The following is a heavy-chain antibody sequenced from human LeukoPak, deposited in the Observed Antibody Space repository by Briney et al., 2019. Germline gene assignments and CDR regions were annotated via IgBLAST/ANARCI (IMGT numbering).Heavy chain of an antibody. CDR3: AKDWPVSGDHYSPFDY. J-gene: IGHJ4*02. Sequence: GGSLRLSCAAPGFTFSSYAFYWVRQAPGVGLEWVAAISRSGTNTYYVDSVKGRFTISRDSSKNTLHLQMDSLRAEDTAVYYCAKDWPVSGDHYSPFDYWGQGTLVTVCS. D-gene: IGHD4-11*01. V-gene: IGHV3-23*01. CDR2: ISRSGTNT. CDR1: GFTFSSYA.